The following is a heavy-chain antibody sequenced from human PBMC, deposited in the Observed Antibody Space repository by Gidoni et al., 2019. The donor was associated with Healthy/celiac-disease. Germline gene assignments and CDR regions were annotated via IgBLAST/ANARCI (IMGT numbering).Heavy chain of an antibody. J-gene: IGHJ6*02. CDR3: ARDAPYGDYDYYGMDV. V-gene: IGHV3-48*03. CDR1: GFTFSSYE. D-gene: IGHD4-17*01. Sequence: EVQLVESGGGLVQPGGSLSLSCAASGFTFSSYEMNWVRQAPGKGLEWVSYISSSGSTIYYADSVKGRFTISRDNAKNSLYLQMNSLRAEDTAVYYCARDAPYGDYDYYGMDVWGQGTTVPVSS. CDR2: ISSSGSTI.